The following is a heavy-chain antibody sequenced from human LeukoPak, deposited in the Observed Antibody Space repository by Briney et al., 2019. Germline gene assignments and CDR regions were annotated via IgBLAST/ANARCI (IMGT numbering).Heavy chain of an antibody. CDR3: AREGKTDCSSTSCYPLDV. Sequence: GGSLRLSCAASGFTFSSYSMSWVRQAPGKGLEWVSSISSSSSYIYYADSVKGRFTISRDNAKNSLYPQMNSLRAEDTAVYYCAREGKTDCSSTSCYPLDVWGKGTTVTVSS. J-gene: IGHJ6*04. CDR2: ISSSSSYI. D-gene: IGHD2-2*01. V-gene: IGHV3-21*01. CDR1: GFTFSSYS.